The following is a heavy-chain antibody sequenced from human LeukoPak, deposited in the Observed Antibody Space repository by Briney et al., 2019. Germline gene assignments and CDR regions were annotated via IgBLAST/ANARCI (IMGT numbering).Heavy chain of an antibody. V-gene: IGHV1-2*06. CDR2: INPNSGGT. J-gene: IGHJ5*02. CDR3: ARDLVRGVIKVFDP. Sequence: EASVKVSCKASGYTFTGYYMHWVRQAPGQGLEWMGRINPNSGGTNYAQKFQGRVTMTRDTSISTAYMELSRLRSDDTAVYYCARDLVRGVIKVFDPWGQGTLVTVSS. CDR1: GYTFTGYY. D-gene: IGHD3-10*01.